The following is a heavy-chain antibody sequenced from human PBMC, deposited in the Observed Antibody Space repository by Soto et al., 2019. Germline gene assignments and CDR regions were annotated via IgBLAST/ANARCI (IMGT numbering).Heavy chain of an antibody. V-gene: IGHV4-59*01. CDR3: ARDGRDGSSSY. Sequence: PSETLSLTCTVSGGSISSYYWSWIRQPPGKGLEWIGYIYYSGSTNYNPSLKSRVTISVDTSKNQFSLKLSSVTAADTAVYYCARDGRDGSSSYWGQGTLVTVSS. J-gene: IGHJ4*02. CDR1: GGSISSYY. D-gene: IGHD6-6*01. CDR2: IYYSGST.